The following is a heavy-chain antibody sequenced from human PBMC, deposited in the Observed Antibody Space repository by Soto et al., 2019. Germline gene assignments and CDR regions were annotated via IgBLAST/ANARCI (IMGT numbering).Heavy chain of an antibody. V-gene: IGHV1-3*01. Sequence: GASVKVSCKASGYTFTNYAIHWVRQAPGQRLEWMGWINAGNGKTKYAQNFQGRVTITRDTSTSTVYMELSSLRSEDTAVYYCARGRGYCISTSCYLDYWGQGTLVTVSS. CDR1: GYTFTNYA. CDR2: INAGNGKT. CDR3: ARGRGYCISTSCYLDY. D-gene: IGHD2-2*01. J-gene: IGHJ4*02.